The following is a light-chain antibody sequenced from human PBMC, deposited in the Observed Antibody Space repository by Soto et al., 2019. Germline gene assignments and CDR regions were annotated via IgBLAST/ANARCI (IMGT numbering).Light chain of an antibody. Sequence: DIQMTQSPSSLSASVGDRVTITCRASQGISNYLAWYQQKPGRVPTLLISAASTLQSGVPSRFSGSGSGTDFTLTITSLQPEDGATYYCQRYNDGSTFGQGTKVEI. CDR3: QRYNDGST. CDR2: AAS. J-gene: IGKJ1*01. CDR1: QGISNY. V-gene: IGKV1-27*01.